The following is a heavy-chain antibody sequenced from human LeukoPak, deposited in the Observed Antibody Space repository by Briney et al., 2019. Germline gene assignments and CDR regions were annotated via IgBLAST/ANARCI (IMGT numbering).Heavy chain of an antibody. CDR3: ARDSRFGEPRFDY. Sequence: ASLKVSCKASGDTFSSYGISWVRQAPGQGLEWMGWISTYNGNTNYAQKLQGRVTMTPDTSTSTAYMELRSLRSDDTAVYYCARDSRFGEPRFDYWGQGTLVTVSS. D-gene: IGHD3-10*01. CDR2: ISTYNGNT. CDR1: GDTFSSYG. J-gene: IGHJ4*02. V-gene: IGHV1-18*01.